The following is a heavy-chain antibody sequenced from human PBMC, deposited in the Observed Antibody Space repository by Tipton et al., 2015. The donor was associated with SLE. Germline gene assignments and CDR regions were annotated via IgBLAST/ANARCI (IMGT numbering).Heavy chain of an antibody. CDR3: GGPPASMVQGVIISYYGMDV. D-gene: IGHD3-10*01. V-gene: IGHV1-46*01. CDR2: INPSGGST. CDR1: GYTFTSYY. J-gene: IGHJ6*02. Sequence: QSGAEVKKPGASVKVSCKASGYTFTSYYMHWVRQAPGQGLEWMGIINPSGGSTSYAQKFQGRVTMTRDTSTSTVYMELSSLRSEDRAVYFCGGPPASMVQGVIISYYGMDVWGQGTTVTVSS.